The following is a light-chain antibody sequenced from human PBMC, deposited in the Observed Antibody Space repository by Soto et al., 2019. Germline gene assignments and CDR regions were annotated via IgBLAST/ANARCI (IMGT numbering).Light chain of an antibody. CDR1: SSDVGGYKY. CDR3: CSYAGGPEV. V-gene: IGLV2-11*01. Sequence: QSALTRPRSVSVSPGQSVTISCTGTSSDVGGYKYVSWYQQKPGKAPKLIIYGVSRWPSGVPNRFSGSKSGNRASLTISGLQAEDEGDYYCCSYAGGPEVFGTGTKVTVL. J-gene: IGLJ1*01. CDR2: GVS.